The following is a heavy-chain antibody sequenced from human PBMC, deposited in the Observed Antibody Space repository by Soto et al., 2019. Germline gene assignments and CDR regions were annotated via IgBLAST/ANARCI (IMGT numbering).Heavy chain of an antibody. D-gene: IGHD3-3*01. J-gene: IGHJ6*02. Sequence: LSLTCAVYGGSLSGYYWSWIRQPPGKGLEWIGEINHSGSTNYNPSLKSRVTISVDTSKNQFSLKLSSVTAADTAVYYCARVRGYDFWSGYIIYYYGMDVWGQGTTVTVSS. V-gene: IGHV4-34*01. CDR2: INHSGST. CDR1: GGSLSGYY. CDR3: ARVRGYDFWSGYIIYYYGMDV.